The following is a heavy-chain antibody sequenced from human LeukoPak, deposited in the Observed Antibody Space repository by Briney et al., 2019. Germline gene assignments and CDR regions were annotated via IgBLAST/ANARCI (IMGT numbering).Heavy chain of an antibody. V-gene: IGHV4-38-2*02. CDR1: GYSISSTYY. CDR2: IYESGST. Sequence: SETLSLTCTVSGYSISSTYYWGWIRPPPGKGLEWIGRIYESGSTYYNRSLKRRGTISVDRSKNQFSLRLSSVTAADTAVYYCASVCSSTSCYRDYWGQGTLVTVSS. CDR3: ASVCSSTSCYRDY. J-gene: IGHJ4*02. D-gene: IGHD2-2*01.